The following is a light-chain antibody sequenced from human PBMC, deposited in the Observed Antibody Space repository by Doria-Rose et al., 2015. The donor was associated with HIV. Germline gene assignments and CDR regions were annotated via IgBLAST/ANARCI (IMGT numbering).Light chain of an antibody. CDR1: QSFSSTY. V-gene: IGKV3-20*01. J-gene: IGKJ1*01. CDR3: HQNGTSWT. Sequence: EIVLTQAPRTLSLSPGERATLSCRASQSFSSTYLAWHQQTPGQAPSLLIYDGSIKATGISDRFSASGSGTDFTLTINRLEPEDFALYYCHQNGTSWTFGQGTKVEI. CDR2: DGS.